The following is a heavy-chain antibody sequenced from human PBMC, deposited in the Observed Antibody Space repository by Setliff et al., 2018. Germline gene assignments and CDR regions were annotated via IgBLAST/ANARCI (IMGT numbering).Heavy chain of an antibody. Sequence: PSETLSLTCAVYGESFSRHFWTWISQPPGRGLEWIGEINDRGSTNYHPSLKSRVIISVDTSQNQFSLKLTSVTAADTGLYLCARAGHSYVGYFNSWGQGTLVTVSS. CDR3: ARAGHSYVGYFNS. CDR2: INDRGST. V-gene: IGHV4-34*01. D-gene: IGHD5-18*01. J-gene: IGHJ5*02. CDR1: GESFSRHF.